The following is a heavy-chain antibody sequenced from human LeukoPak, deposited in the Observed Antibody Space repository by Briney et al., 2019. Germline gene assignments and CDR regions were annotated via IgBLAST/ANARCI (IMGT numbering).Heavy chain of an antibody. CDR1: GFTFSRYA. D-gene: IGHD1-26*01. CDR3: ARDGGGGVLLPLDY. Sequence: QTGGSLRLSCAASGFTFSRYAMSWVRQAPGKGLEWVSAISGTGGNTHYADSVKGRFTISRDSSKDTVYLQMDSLRAEDTAVYYCARDGGGGVLLPLDYWGQGTLVTVSS. CDR2: ISGTGGNT. J-gene: IGHJ4*02. V-gene: IGHV3-23*01.